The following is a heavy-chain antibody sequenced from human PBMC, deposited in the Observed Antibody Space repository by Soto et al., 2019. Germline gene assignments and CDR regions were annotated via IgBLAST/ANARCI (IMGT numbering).Heavy chain of an antibody. J-gene: IGHJ6*02. CDR3: ARARYGDYFRYGMDV. Sequence: QVQLQESGPGLVKPSETLSLTCTVSGGFISSYYWSWIRQPPGKGLEWIGYIYYSGSTNYNPSLKSRVTISVDTSKNQFSLKLSSVTAADTAVYYCARARYGDYFRYGMDVWGQGTTVTVSS. CDR1: GGFISSYY. D-gene: IGHD4-17*01. V-gene: IGHV4-59*01. CDR2: IYYSGST.